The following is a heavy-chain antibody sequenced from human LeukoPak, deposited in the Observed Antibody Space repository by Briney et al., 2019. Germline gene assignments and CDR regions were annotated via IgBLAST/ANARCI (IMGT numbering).Heavy chain of an antibody. J-gene: IGHJ4*02. Sequence: PGGSLRLSCAASGFTFSSYGMHWVRQAPGKGLEWVAVISYDGSNKYYADSVKGRFTISRDNSKNTLYLRMNSLRAEDTAVYYCAKRGYYGDHYFDYWGQGTLVTVSS. V-gene: IGHV3-30*18. CDR3: AKRGYYGDHYFDY. CDR2: ISYDGSNK. D-gene: IGHD4-17*01. CDR1: GFTFSSYG.